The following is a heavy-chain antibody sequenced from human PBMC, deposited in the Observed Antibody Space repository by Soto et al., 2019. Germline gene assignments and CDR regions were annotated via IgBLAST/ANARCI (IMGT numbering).Heavy chain of an antibody. CDR1: GYTFTSYG. J-gene: IGHJ4*02. V-gene: IGHV1-18*01. D-gene: IGHD3-10*01. CDR3: AREMGRGAGSDY. CDR2: ISTYNGNT. Sequence: QVQLVQSGAEVKKPGASVKVSCKASGYTFTSYGISWVRQAPGQGLEWMGWISTYNGNTKYAQKLQGRVTMTTDTSTRAAYMELRSRRADDTAVFYCAREMGRGAGSDYWGQGTLVTVSS.